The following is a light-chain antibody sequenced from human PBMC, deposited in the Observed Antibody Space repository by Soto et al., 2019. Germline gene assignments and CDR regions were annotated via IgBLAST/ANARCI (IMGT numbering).Light chain of an antibody. CDR3: QQYNNWPPWT. J-gene: IGKJ1*01. CDR2: DAS. Sequence: EFVLTQSPGTLSLSPGGRATLSCRASQTVRNNYLAWYQQKPGQAPRLLIYDASSRATGIPDRFSGGGSGTDFTLTISRLEPEDFAVYYCQQYNNWPPWTFGQGTKVDIK. V-gene: IGKV3-20*01. CDR1: QTVRNNY.